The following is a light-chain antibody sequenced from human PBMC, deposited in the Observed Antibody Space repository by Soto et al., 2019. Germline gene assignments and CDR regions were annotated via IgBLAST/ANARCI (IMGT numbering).Light chain of an antibody. Sequence: EIVMTQSPATLSVSPGERATLSCRASQSVSSNLAWYQQKPGQAPRLLIYGASTMASGIPARFSGSWSGTEFSLTISSLQSEDFAVYYCQQYNNWSTLTFGGGTKVEIK. V-gene: IGKV3-15*01. CDR3: QQYNNWSTLT. CDR2: GAS. CDR1: QSVSSN. J-gene: IGKJ4*01.